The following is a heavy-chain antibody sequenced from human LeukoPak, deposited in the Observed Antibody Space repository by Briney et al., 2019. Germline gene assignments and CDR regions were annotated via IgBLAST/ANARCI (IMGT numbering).Heavy chain of an antibody. CDR1: GYSFSNQW. Sequence: GESLKISCKGSGYSFSNQWIGWVRQMPGKGLEWMGITFGGGSDSKYSPAFQGLVTMSADKSITTAYLQWSRLKASDTAMYYCARQGMAAAGIDYWGQGTLVTVSS. CDR2: TFGGGSDS. D-gene: IGHD6-13*01. V-gene: IGHV5-51*01. J-gene: IGHJ4*02. CDR3: ARQGMAAAGIDY.